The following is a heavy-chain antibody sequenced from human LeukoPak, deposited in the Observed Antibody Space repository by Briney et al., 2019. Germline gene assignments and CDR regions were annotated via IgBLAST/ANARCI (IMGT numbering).Heavy chain of an antibody. CDR1: GYTFTSYG. J-gene: IGHJ4*02. Sequence: ASVKVSCKASGYTFTSYGISWVRQAPGQGLEWMGWINPNSGGTNYAQKFQGRVTMTRDTSISTAYMELSRLRSDDTAVYYCARGGLARRVNQYYFDYWGQGTLVTVSS. CDR3: ARGGLARRVNQYYFDY. D-gene: IGHD1-14*01. CDR2: INPNSGGT. V-gene: IGHV1-2*02.